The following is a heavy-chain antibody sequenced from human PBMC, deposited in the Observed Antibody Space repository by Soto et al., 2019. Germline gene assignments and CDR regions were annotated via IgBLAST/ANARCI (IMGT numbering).Heavy chain of an antibody. J-gene: IGHJ5*02. D-gene: IGHD2-15*01. CDR3: ARDNCSGGSCYSKSWFDP. Sequence: GASVKVSCKSSGYTFTSYGSNWVRQAPGQGLEWMGWISAYNGNTNYAQKLQGRVTMTTDTSTSTAYMELRSLRSDDTAVYYCARDNCSGGSCYSKSWFDPWGQGTLVTVS. CDR1: GYTFTSYG. V-gene: IGHV1-18*01. CDR2: ISAYNGNT.